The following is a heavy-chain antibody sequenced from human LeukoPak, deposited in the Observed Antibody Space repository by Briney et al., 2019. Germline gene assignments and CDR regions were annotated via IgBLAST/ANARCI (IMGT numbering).Heavy chain of an antibody. V-gene: IGHV4-39*07. D-gene: IGHD6-6*01. CDR2: IYYSGST. CDR3: ARSSSIAAPPGY. J-gene: IGHJ4*02. CDR1: GGSISSSSYY. Sequence: PSETLSLTCTVSGGSISSSSYYWGWIRQPPGKGLEWIGSIYYSGSTYYNPSLKSRVTISVDTSKNQFSLKLSSVTAADTAVYYCARSSSIAAPPGYWGQGTLVTVSS.